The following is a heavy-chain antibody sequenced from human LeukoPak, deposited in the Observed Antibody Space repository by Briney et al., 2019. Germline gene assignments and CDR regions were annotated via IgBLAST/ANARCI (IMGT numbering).Heavy chain of an antibody. J-gene: IGHJ3*01. CDR3: ARQSDSSGYYYLGAFDF. D-gene: IGHD3-22*01. CDR2: IYTSGNT. CDR1: GGSISGYY. V-gene: IGHV4-4*07. Sequence: SETLTLTCTVSGGSISGYYWSWIRQPAGKGLEWIGRIYTSGNTNYNPSLKSRLTMSVDTSKNQFSLKLSSVTAADTAVYYCARQSDSSGYYYLGAFDFWGQGTMVTVSS.